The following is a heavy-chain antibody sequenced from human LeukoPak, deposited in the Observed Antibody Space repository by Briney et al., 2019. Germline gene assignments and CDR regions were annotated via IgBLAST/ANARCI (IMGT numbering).Heavy chain of an antibody. CDR3: AREYTMVRGVIITGWFDP. CDR1: GGSFSGYY. CDR2: INHSGST. V-gene: IGHV4-34*01. J-gene: IGHJ5*02. D-gene: IGHD3-10*01. Sequence: KPSETLSLTCAVYGGSFSGYYWSWIRQPPGKGLELIGEINHSGSTNYNPSLKSRVTISVDTSKNQFSLKLSSVTAADTAVYYCAREYTMVRGVIITGWFDPWGQGALVTVSS.